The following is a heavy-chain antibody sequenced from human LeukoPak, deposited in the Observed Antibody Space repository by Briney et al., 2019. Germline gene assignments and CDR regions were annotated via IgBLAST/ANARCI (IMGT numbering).Heavy chain of an antibody. D-gene: IGHD3-3*01. CDR3: ARADITIFGVVIDY. CDR2: IYYSGST. Sequence: KPSETLSLTCTVSGGSVSSGSYYWSWIRQPPGKGLEWIGYIYYSGSTNYNPSLKCRVTISVDTSKNQFSLKLSSVTAADTAVYYCARADITIFGVVIDYWGQGTLVTVSS. CDR1: GGSVSSGSYY. J-gene: IGHJ4*02. V-gene: IGHV4-61*01.